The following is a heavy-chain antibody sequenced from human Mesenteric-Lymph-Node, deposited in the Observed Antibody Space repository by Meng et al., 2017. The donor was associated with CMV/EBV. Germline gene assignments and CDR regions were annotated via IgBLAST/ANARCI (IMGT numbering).Heavy chain of an antibody. V-gene: IGHV4-39*01. CDR1: GGSISSSSYY. CDR2: IYYSGST. CDR3: ARLTTGVYYFDY. Sequence: VSGGSISSSSYYWGWIRQPPGKGLEWIENIYYSGSTYYNPSLKSRVTISVDTSKNQFSLKLSSVTAADTAVYYCARLTTGVYYFDYWGQGTLVTVSS. J-gene: IGHJ4*02. D-gene: IGHD1-1*01.